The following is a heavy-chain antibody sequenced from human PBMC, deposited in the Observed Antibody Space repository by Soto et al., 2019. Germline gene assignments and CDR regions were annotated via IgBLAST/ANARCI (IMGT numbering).Heavy chain of an antibody. CDR1: EFTFSGRS. V-gene: IGHV3-74*01. CDR2: IDKVGTDS. CDR3: ARGWFGPDV. Sequence: VQLVESGGGLVQPGGSLRLSCAASEFTFSGRSVHWVRQAPGKGLVWVSGIDKVGTDSTYADSVKGRFTSARDNAKNPVYLQMDSLRVEDTAVYYCARGWFGPDVWGKGTRVTVSS. D-gene: IGHD3-10*01. J-gene: IGHJ6*03.